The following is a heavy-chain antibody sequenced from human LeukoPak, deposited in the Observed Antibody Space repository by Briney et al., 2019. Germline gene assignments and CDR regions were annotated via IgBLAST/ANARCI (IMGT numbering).Heavy chain of an antibody. CDR3: ARDDGAVAGTRGYMDV. J-gene: IGHJ6*03. CDR2: ISYSGST. Sequence: SETLSLTCTVSGGSMSSYYWSWIRQPPGKGLEWIGYISYSGSTNYNPSLKSRVSISVDTSKNQFSLKLSSVTAADTAVYYCARDDGAVAGTRGYMDVWGKGTTVTVSS. V-gene: IGHV4-59*01. D-gene: IGHD6-19*01. CDR1: GGSMSSYY.